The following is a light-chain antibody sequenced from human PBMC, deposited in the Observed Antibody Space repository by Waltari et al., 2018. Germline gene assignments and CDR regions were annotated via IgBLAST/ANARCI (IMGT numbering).Light chain of an antibody. V-gene: IGKV1-9*01. CDR3: QQRHSYPIT. J-gene: IGKJ5*01. Sequence: DIQLTQSPSFLSASVGDRVTITCRSSQGISSYLAWYQQKPGKAPKLLIHTASTLQGGVPSRFSGSGSGTDCTLTISSLQPEDFATYYCQQRHSYPITFGQGTRLEIK. CDR2: TAS. CDR1: QGISSY.